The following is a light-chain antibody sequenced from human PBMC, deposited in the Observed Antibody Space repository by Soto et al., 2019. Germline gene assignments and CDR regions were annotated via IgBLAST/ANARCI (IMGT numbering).Light chain of an antibody. Sequence: QSVLTQPASVSGSPGQSITISCTGTSSDVGGYNYVSWYQQQPGKAPKLMIYEVSNRPSGVSNRFSGSKSDNTASLTISGLQAEDEADYYCSSYTSFSTYVFGTGTKLTVL. V-gene: IGLV2-14*01. J-gene: IGLJ1*01. CDR1: SSDVGGYNY. CDR2: EVS. CDR3: SSYTSFSTYV.